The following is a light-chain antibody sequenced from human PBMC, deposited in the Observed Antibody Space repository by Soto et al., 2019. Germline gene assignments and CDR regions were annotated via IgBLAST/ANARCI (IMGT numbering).Light chain of an antibody. Sequence: EIVLTQSPATLSLSPGEIATLSCRASQSVSSYLAWYQQQRGQAPRLLIYDASNRAPGIPARFSGSGSGTDFTLTISSLEPEDFAVYYCQQRRNWSRTFGQGTKVDI. CDR2: DAS. CDR3: QQRRNWSRT. J-gene: IGKJ1*01. CDR1: QSVSSY. V-gene: IGKV3-11*01.